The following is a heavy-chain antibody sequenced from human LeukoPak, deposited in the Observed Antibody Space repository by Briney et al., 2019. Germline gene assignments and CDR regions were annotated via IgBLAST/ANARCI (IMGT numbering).Heavy chain of an antibody. D-gene: IGHD6-6*01. J-gene: IGHJ4*02. CDR3: ARDNGVSSSSPLDS. V-gene: IGHV3-64*01. CDR1: GSTFSYHA. CDR2: ISSDGSTT. Sequence: GGSLRLSCAASGSTFSYHAMHWVRQAPGEGLEHVSVISSDGSTTHYANSVKGRFTISRDNSKNTLYLQMGSLKSEDIAVYYCARDNGVSSSSPLDSWGQGTLVTVSS.